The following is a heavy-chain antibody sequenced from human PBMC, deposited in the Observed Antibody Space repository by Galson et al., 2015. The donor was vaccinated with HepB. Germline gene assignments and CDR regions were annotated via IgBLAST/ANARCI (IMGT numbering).Heavy chain of an antibody. CDR2: ISGNNGNT. CDR3: ARDLYDFGDH. Sequence: SVKVSCKASGYTFTNYGISWVRQAPGQGLEWMGWISGNNGNTNSAQKFQGRVTMTTDTSTSTAYMELRSLRSDDTAVYYCARDLYDFGDHWGQGTLVTVSS. V-gene: IGHV1-18*01. CDR1: GYTFTNYG. D-gene: IGHD3-3*01. J-gene: IGHJ5*02.